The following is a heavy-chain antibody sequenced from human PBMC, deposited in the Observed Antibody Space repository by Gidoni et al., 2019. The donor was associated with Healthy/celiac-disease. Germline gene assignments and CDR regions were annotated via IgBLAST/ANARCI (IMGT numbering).Heavy chain of an antibody. V-gene: IGHV3-33*01. D-gene: IGHD3-10*01. Sequence: QVQLVESGGGVVQPGRSLRLSCAASGFPFSSYGMHWVRQAPGKGLGWVAVIWYDGSNKYYADSVKGRFTISRDNSKNTLYLQMNSLRAEDTAVYYCARDAGLRTKRITMVRGVIAPGDYWGQGTLVTVSS. CDR2: IWYDGSNK. J-gene: IGHJ4*02. CDR3: ARDAGLRTKRITMVRGVIAPGDY. CDR1: GFPFSSYG.